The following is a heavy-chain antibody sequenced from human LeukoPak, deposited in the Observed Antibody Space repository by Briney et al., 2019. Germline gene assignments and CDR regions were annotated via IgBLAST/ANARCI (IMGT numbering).Heavy chain of an antibody. Sequence: GGSLRLSCAASGFTVSSNYMSWVRQAPGKGLEWVSVIYSGGSSYYADSLKGRFNISRHNSKNPLYLQMNSLRAGDTAVYYCAGDNPTYGGYSFDYWGQGTLVTVSS. CDR3: AGDNPTYGGYSFDY. CDR1: GFTVSSNY. D-gene: IGHD4-23*01. V-gene: IGHV3-53*01. J-gene: IGHJ4*02. CDR2: IYSGGSS.